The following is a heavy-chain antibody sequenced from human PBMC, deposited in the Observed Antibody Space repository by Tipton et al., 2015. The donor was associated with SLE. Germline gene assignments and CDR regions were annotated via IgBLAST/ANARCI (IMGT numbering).Heavy chain of an antibody. J-gene: IGHJ1*01. CDR2: INSDGSST. CDR3: ARGWLFPEYFQH. Sequence: SLRLFCAASGFTFSSYWMHWVRQAPGKGLVWVSRINSDGSSTSYADSVKGRFTISRDNAKNTLYLQMNSLRAEDTAVYYCARGWLFPEYFQHWGQGTLVTVSS. D-gene: IGHD3-22*01. CDR1: GFTFSSYW. V-gene: IGHV3-74*01.